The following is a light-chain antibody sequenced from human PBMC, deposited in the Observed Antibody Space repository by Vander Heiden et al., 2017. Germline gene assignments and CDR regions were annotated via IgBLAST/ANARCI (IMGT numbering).Light chain of an antibody. CDR3: QVWDSSSGV. CDR1: NIGSKS. CDR2: DES. Sequence: SYVLTQPPSVSVAPGQTARITCGGNNIGSKSVHWYQQKPGQAPVLVVYDESDRPSGIPERFSGSNSGNTATLTISRVEAGDEADYYCQVWDSSSGVFGGGTKLTVL. J-gene: IGLJ2*01. V-gene: IGLV3-21*02.